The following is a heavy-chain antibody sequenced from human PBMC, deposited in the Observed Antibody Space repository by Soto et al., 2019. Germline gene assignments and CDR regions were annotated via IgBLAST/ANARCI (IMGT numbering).Heavy chain of an antibody. CDR1: GGSISSGDYY. CDR2: IYYSGST. V-gene: IGHV4-30-4*01. CDR3: AREAYPVATLDY. J-gene: IGHJ4*02. D-gene: IGHD5-12*01. Sequence: SETLSLTCTVSGGSISSGDYYWSWIRQPPGKGLEWIGYIYYSGSTYYNPSLKSRVTISVDTSKNQFSLKLSSVTAADTAVYYCAREAYPVATLDYWGQGTLVTVSS.